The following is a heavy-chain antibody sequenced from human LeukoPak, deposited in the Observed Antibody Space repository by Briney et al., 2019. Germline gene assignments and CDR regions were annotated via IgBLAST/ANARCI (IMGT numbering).Heavy chain of an antibody. D-gene: IGHD5-18*01. CDR3: ARDTDVDTAMVTSQDY. Sequence: ASVKVSCKASGGTFSSYAISWVRRAPGQGLEWMGRIIPILGIANYAQKFQGRVTITADKSTSTAYMELSSLRSEDTAVYYCARDTDVDTAMVTSQDYWGQGTLVTVSS. CDR1: GGTFSSYA. CDR2: IIPILGIA. J-gene: IGHJ4*02. V-gene: IGHV1-69*04.